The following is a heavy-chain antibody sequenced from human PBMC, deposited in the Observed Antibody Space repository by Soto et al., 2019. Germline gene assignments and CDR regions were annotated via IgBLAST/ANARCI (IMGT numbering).Heavy chain of an antibody. CDR1: GFAFKSYG. CDR3: ARARSSLEWPPFDP. V-gene: IGHV3-30*03. J-gene: IGHJ5*02. D-gene: IGHD3-3*01. Sequence: QVKLVESGGGVVQPGRSLRLSCVASGFAFKSYGMHWVRQAPGKGPEWVAVIKSDGFSTDYVDSVKGRVAIFRDNSRNTLYPQSNKLRIEDTGVYYCARARSSLEWPPFDPWGHGTRVTVSS. CDR2: IKSDGFST.